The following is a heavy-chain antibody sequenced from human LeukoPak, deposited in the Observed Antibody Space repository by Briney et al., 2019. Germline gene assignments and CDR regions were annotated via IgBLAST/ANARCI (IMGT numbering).Heavy chain of an antibody. J-gene: IGHJ4*02. V-gene: IGHV3-23*01. D-gene: IGHD2-2*01. CDR1: GFTFSSYA. CDR2: ISGSGDNI. CDR3: AKSDCSYISCYVLDY. Sequence: GGSLRLSCAASGFTFSSYAMSWVRQAPGKGLEWVSAISGSGDNIYYADSVKGRFTLSRDSSKKTLYLQMNILRAEDTAVYYCAKSDCSYISCYVLDYWGQGTQVTVSS.